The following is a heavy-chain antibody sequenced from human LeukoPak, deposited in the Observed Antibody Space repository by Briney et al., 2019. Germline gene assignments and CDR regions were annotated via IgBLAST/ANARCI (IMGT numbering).Heavy chain of an antibody. CDR1: GFTFSSYS. J-gene: IGHJ4*02. D-gene: IGHD3-22*01. CDR2: ISSSSSYI. CDR3: ARGAYYYDSSGYPPGGY. V-gene: IGHV3-21*01. Sequence: PGGSLRLSCAASGFTFSSYSMNWVRQAPGKGLEWVSSISSSSSYIYYADSVKGRFTISRDNAKNSLYLQMNSLRAEDTAVYYCARGAYYYDSSGYPPGGYWGQGTLVTVSS.